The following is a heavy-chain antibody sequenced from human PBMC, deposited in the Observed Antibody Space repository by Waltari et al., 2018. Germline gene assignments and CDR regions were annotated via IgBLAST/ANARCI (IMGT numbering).Heavy chain of an antibody. Sequence: QVQLVQSGAEVKKPGASVKVSCKVSGYTLTELSMHWVRQAPGTGLGWMGGCEPKECETIQAQKFQGGVTMTEDTSTDTAYMELSSLGSEDTAVYYCATSRRDSSGYYPNDAFDIWGQGTMVTVSS. CDR3: ATSRRDSSGYYPNDAFDI. CDR1: GYTLTELS. V-gene: IGHV1-24*01. J-gene: IGHJ3*02. CDR2: CEPKECET. D-gene: IGHD3-22*01.